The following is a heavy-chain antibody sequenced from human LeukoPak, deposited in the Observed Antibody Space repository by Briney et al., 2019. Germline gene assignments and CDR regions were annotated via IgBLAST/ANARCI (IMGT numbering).Heavy chain of an antibody. CDR2: ISYDGSNK. J-gene: IGHJ6*02. CDR3: ARDTGSYYYYGMDV. V-gene: IGHV3-30-3*01. CDR1: GFTFSSYA. Sequence: PGGSLRLSCAASGFTFSSYAMHWVRQAPGKGLEWVAVISYDGSNKYYADSVKGRFTTSRDNSKDTLYLRMNSLRAEDTAVYYCARDTGSYYYYGMDVWGQGTTVTVSS. D-gene: IGHD1-26*01.